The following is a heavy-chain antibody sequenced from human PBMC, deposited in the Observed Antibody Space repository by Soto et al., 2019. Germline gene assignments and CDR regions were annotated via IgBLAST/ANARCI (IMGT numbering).Heavy chain of an antibody. Sequence: SQTLSLTCAISGDSVSSNSAAWNWIRQSPSRGLEWLGRTYYRSKWYNDYAVSVKSRITINPDTSKNQFSLQLNSVTPEDTAVYYCARDTQDHSGYYPYYYYGMDVWGQGTTVTVSS. CDR3: ARDTQDHSGYYPYYYYGMDV. CDR1: GDSVSSNSAA. D-gene: IGHD3-22*01. J-gene: IGHJ6*02. V-gene: IGHV6-1*01. CDR2: TYYRSKWYN.